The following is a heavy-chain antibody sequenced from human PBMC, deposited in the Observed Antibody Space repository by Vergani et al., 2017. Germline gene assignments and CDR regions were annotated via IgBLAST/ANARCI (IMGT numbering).Heavy chain of an antibody. J-gene: IGHJ5*02. Sequence: QVQLQESGPGLVKPSETLSLTCTVSGGSISSYYWSWIRQPPGKGLEWIGYIYYSGRTNYNPSLKSRVTISLDTSKNQFSLKLTAVTAADTALNYCARGFQLELRPTWFDPWGQGTLVTVSS. CDR1: GGSISSYY. V-gene: IGHV4-59*01. CDR3: ARGFQLELRPTWFDP. CDR2: IYYSGRT. D-gene: IGHD1-7*01.